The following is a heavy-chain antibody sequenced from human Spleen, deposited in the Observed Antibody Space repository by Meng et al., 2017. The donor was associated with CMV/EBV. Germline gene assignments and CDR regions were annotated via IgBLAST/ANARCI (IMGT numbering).Heavy chain of an antibody. J-gene: IGHJ6*02. CDR3: ARLLPGGYYGMDV. D-gene: IGHD2/OR15-2a*01. CDR1: GFTFSSYA. V-gene: IGHV3-30*01. Sequence: GGSLRLSCAVSGFTFSSYAMHWGRQAPGKGLEWLASISYDGTADYFAASVKGRFTISRDNSKNTLYLQMNSLRAEDTAVYYCARLLPGGYYGMDVWGQGTTVTVSS. CDR2: ISYDGTAD.